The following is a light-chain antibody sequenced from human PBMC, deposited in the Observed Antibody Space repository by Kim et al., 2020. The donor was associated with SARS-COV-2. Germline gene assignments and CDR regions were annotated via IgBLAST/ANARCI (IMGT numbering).Light chain of an antibody. J-gene: IGLJ3*02. Sequence: QSVLTQPPSVSGAPGRRVTISCSGSSSNIGAGYDVHWYQHLPGTAPKLLIHDGTNRPSGVPDRFSGSKSGTSASLAITGLQAEDEADYSCQSYDYSLSGWVFGGGTQLTVL. V-gene: IGLV1-40*01. CDR2: DGT. CDR1: SSNIGAGYD. CDR3: QSYDYSLSGWV.